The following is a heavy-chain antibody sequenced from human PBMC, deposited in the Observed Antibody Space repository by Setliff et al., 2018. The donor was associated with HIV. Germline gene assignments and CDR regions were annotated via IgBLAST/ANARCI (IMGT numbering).Heavy chain of an antibody. CDR1: GGSISSGIHY. J-gene: IGHJ3*02. CDR2: IDYSGSA. Sequence: KTSETLSLTCSVSGGSISSGIHYWNWIRQHPGKGLEWIGYIDYSGSAYYNPSLESRITISLDRSQNQFSLDLSSVTAADTAVYYCATADNFGSGTFLPFDCFDIWGQGTMVTVSS. D-gene: IGHD3-10*01. V-gene: IGHV4-31*03. CDR3: ATADNFGSGTFLPFDCFDI.